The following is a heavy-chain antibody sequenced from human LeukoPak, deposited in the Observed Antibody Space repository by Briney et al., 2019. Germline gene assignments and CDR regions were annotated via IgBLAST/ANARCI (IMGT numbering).Heavy chain of an antibody. CDR2: INHSGST. J-gene: IGHJ5*02. Sequence: SETLSLTCAVYGGSFSGYYWSWIRQPPGKGLEWIGEINHSGSTNYNPSLKSRVTISVDTSKNQFSLKLSSVTAADTAVYYCARDGIATAGRGSWFDPWGQGTLVTVSS. CDR3: ARDGIATAGRGSWFDP. V-gene: IGHV4-34*01. D-gene: IGHD6-13*01. CDR1: GGSFSGYY.